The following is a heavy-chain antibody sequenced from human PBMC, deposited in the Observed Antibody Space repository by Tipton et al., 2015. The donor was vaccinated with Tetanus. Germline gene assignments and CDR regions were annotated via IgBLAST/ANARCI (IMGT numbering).Heavy chain of an antibody. J-gene: IGHJ4*02. CDR3: TTSGIVGSGYRVEY. D-gene: IGHD1-26*01. Sequence: SLRLSCATSGLFFKNAWMNWVCQAPGKGLEWVGRLKSKTDGGTTDYAARVKDRFSISSDDSKNTLFLQRNSLKTEDTAVYYCTTSGIVGSGYRVEYWGRGTLVVVSS. V-gene: IGHV3-15*07. CDR1: GLFFKNAW. CDR2: LKSKTDGGTT.